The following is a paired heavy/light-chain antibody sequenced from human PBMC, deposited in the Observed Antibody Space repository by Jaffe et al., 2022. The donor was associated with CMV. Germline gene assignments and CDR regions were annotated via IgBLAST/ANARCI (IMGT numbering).Light chain of an antibody. CDR3: QSGDSTSTYVV. CDR2: KDS. J-gene: IGLJ2*01. CDR1: ALPKKY. V-gene: IGLV3-25*03. Sequence: SYELTQPPSVSVSPGQTARIPCSGDALPKKYAYWYQQKSGQAPVLVIYKDSERPSGIPERFSGSSSGTIVTLTISGVQAEDEADYYCQSGDSTSTYVVFGGGTKLTVL.
Heavy chain of an antibody. CDR3: ARDRLCPTASCYPEYFHD. J-gene: IGHJ1*01. Sequence: DVQLLESGGGLVQPGGSQRLSCAASGFAFSSYAMSWVRQVPGKGLEWVSIISSSGSATYYADSVKGRFTVSRDNSKNTLYLQMNSLRADDTAVYYCARDRLCPTASCYPEYFHDWGQGTLVTVSS. CDR1: GFAFSSYA. V-gene: IGHV3-23*01. CDR2: ISSSGSAT. D-gene: IGHD3-22*01.